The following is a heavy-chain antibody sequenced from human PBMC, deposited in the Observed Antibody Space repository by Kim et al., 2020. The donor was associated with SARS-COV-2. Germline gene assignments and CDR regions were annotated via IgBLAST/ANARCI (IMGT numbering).Heavy chain of an antibody. J-gene: IGHJ4*02. Sequence: EKYYVDSVKGRFTISRDNAKNSLYLEMNNLKVEDTAVFYCAGGGGFFLGAYWGQGTLVTVS. D-gene: IGHD2-15*01. CDR3: AGGGGFFLGAY. CDR2: EK. V-gene: IGHV3-7*01.